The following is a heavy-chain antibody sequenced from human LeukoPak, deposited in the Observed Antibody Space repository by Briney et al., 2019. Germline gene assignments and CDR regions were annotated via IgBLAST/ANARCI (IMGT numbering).Heavy chain of an antibody. CDR3: ARRPSYYDSSGYYTHLDY. J-gene: IGHJ4*02. Sequence: ASVKVSCKASGYTFTSYDINWVRQATGQGLEWMGWMNPNSGNTGYAQKFQGRVTIIRNTSISTAYMELSSLRSEDTAVYYCARRPSYYDSSGYYTHLDYWGQGTLVTVSS. D-gene: IGHD3-22*01. CDR2: MNPNSGNT. CDR1: GYTFTSYD. V-gene: IGHV1-8*03.